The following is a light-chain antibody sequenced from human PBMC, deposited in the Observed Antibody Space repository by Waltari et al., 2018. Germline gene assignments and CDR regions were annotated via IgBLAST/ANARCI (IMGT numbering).Light chain of an antibody. CDR1: SSDIGTYNL. CDR3: SSYASAKYV. J-gene: IGLJ1*01. CDR2: EGS. V-gene: IGLV2-14*02. Sequence: QSALTQPASVSGSPGQSITISCTGTSSDIGTYNLVSWYQQHPGKVPKLMIYEGSKRPSGISTRFSGAKSGNTASLTISGHQAEDEADYYCSSYASAKYVVGTGTKVTVL.